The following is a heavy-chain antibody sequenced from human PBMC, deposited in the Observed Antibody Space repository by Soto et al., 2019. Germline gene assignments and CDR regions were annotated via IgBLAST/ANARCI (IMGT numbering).Heavy chain of an antibody. Sequence: SETLSLTCTVSGYSISSGYYWGWIRQPPGKGLERIGNIYHSGSTYYDPSLRSRVTISTDTSKNYFSLKVTSVTAAATAQYYCARKHYRGLDFWGQGTPVTVSS. CDR2: IYHSGST. D-gene: IGHD3-10*01. V-gene: IGHV4-38-2*02. J-gene: IGHJ4*02. CDR1: GYSISSGYY. CDR3: ARKHYRGLDF.